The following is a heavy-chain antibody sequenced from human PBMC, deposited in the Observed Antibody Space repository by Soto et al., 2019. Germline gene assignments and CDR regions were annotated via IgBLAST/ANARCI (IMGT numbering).Heavy chain of an antibody. CDR1: GYTFINYD. D-gene: IGHD2-8*02. J-gene: IGHJ5*02. V-gene: IGHV1-8*01. CDR3: ARRRGSSGWFDL. Sequence: QVQLVQSGAEVKKPGASVKVSCKASGYTFINYDMNWVRQATGQGLEWVGWMNPESGNTGYAQTFQGRVILTRNTALSSVYMELSSLTSDDTAIYYCARRRGSSGWFDLWGQGTLVTVSS. CDR2: MNPESGNT.